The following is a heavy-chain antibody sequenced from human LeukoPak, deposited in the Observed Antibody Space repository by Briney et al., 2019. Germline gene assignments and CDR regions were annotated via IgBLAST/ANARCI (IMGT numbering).Heavy chain of an antibody. CDR1: GGTFSSYA. Sequence: ASVKVSCKASGGTFSSYAISWVRQAPGQGLEWMGRIIPIFGTANYAQKFQGRVTITTDESTSTAYMGLSSLRSEDTAVYYCAREPEDIVVVPAANNWFDPWGQGTLVTVSS. V-gene: IGHV1-69*05. CDR2: IIPIFGTA. CDR3: AREPEDIVVVPAANNWFDP. D-gene: IGHD2-2*01. J-gene: IGHJ5*02.